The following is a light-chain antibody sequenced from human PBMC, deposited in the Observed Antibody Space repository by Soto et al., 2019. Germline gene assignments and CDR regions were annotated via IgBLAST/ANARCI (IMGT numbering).Light chain of an antibody. CDR1: QSVSRN. CDR3: QQSYT. CDR2: DAS. V-gene: IGKV3-15*01. J-gene: IGKJ2*01. Sequence: EIVLTQSPGTLSLSPGERASLSCRASQSVSRNYVAWYHYKPGQAPRLLIYDASTRVTGIPTRFSGSGSGTEFTLTISSLQSEDFAIYYCQQSYTFGQGTKLEIK.